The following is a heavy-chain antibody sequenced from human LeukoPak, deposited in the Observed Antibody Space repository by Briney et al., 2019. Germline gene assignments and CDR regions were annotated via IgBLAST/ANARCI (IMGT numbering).Heavy chain of an antibody. CDR1: GFTFSSYS. CDR2: ISSSSSYI. J-gene: IGHJ4*02. CDR3: NCRLRRFGVVIDY. V-gene: IGHV3-21*01. Sequence: GGSLRLSCAASGFTFSSYSMNWVRQAPGKGLEWVSSISSSSSYIYYADSVKGRFTISRDNAKNSLYLQMNSLRAEDTAVYYCNCRLRRFGVVIDYWGQGTLVTVSS. D-gene: IGHD3-3*01.